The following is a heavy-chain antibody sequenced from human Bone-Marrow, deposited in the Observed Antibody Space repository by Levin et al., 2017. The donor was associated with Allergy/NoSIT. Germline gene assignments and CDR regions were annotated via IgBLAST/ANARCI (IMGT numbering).Heavy chain of an antibody. V-gene: IGHV4-59*01. Sequence: SETLSLTCTVSGGSISSYYWSWIRQPPGKGLEWIGYIYYSGSTNYNPSLKSRVTISVDTSKNQFSLKLSSVTAADTAVYYCARGGWGRVVITTGRRYYYYGMDVWGQGTTVTVSS. J-gene: IGHJ6*02. CDR2: IYYSGST. D-gene: IGHD3-22*01. CDR3: ARGGWGRVVITTGRRYYYYGMDV. CDR1: GGSISSYY.